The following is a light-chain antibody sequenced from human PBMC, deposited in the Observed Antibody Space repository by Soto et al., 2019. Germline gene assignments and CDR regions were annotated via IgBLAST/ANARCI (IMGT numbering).Light chain of an antibody. J-gene: IGKJ1*01. V-gene: IGKV2-28*01. CDR2: LGS. CDR3: MQALQTRT. CDR1: QSLLHSNGDHD. Sequence: IVESQSPLSLPVTPGEPASISCRSSQSLLHSNGDHDWDWYLQKPGQSPQLLIYLGSYRASGVPDRFSGSGSGTDFTLKISRVEAEDVGVYYCMQALQTRTFGQGTKVDIK.